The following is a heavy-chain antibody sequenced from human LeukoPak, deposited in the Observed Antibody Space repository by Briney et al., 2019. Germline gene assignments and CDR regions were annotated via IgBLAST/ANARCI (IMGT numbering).Heavy chain of an antibody. V-gene: IGHV3-9*01. CDR1: GFTFDDYA. D-gene: IGHD2-2*01. CDR3: AKATYCSSTSCGPGY. J-gene: IGHJ4*02. Sequence: SLRLSCAASGFTFDDYAMHWVRQAPGKGLEWVSGISWNSGSIGYADSVKGRFTISRDNAKNSLYLQMNSLRAEDTALYYCAKATYCSSTSCGPGYWGQGTLVTVSS. CDR2: ISWNSGSI.